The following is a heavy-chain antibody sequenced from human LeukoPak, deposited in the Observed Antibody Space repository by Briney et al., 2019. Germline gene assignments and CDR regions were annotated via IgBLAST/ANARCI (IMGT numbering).Heavy chain of an antibody. CDR1: GFNFSDYA. D-gene: IGHD2-15*01. CDR3: AKDQEDRGYPSSFDF. CDR2: IRGNSGMS. J-gene: IGHJ4*02. Sequence: QAGGSLRLSCTSSGFNFSDYAMNWVRQAPGKGLEWVSCIRGNSGMSFYSDSVRGRFTISRDNSKNTVYLQMDSLRVNDTAVYFCAKDQEDRGYPSSFDFWGQGTLVTVSS. V-gene: IGHV3-23*01.